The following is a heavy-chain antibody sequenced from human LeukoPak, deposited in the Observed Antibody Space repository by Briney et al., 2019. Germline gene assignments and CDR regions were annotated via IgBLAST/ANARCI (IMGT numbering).Heavy chain of an antibody. V-gene: IGHV3-53*01. J-gene: IGHJ3*02. CDR1: GFIFSDDY. CDR2: IYSGGTT. D-gene: IGHD4-23*01. CDR3: ARDADYGGSPDAFDI. Sequence: GGSLRLSCVASGFIFSDDYMSWVRQAPGKGLNWVSIIYSGGTTYYADSVKGRFTISRDNSKNTLYLQMNSLRAEDAAVYYCARDADYGGSPDAFDIWGRGTIVTVSS.